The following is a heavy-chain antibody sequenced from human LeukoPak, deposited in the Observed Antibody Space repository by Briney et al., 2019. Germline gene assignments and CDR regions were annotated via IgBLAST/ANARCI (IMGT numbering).Heavy chain of an antibody. CDR1: GLSFDNYG. V-gene: IGHV3-20*04. Sequence: GGSLRLSCAASGLSFDNYGMSWVRQVPGKGLEWVSSINGNGGSTGYADSVKGRFTISRDNAKNSLYLQMNSLRAEDTAFYYCVRHDFWSGFKGGDYWGQGTLVTVSS. CDR3: VRHDFWSGFKGGDY. D-gene: IGHD3-3*01. J-gene: IGHJ4*02. CDR2: INGNGGST.